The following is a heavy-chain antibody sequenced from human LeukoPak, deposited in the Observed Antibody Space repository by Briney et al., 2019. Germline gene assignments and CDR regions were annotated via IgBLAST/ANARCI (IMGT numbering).Heavy chain of an antibody. J-gene: IGHJ5*02. Sequence: GGSLRLSCAASGFTFSSYAMSWVRQAPGKGLEWVSGLNWNGGSTGYADSVKGRFTISRDNAKNSLYLLMNSLRAEDTALYHCARVWESRTSYTNWFDPWGQGTLVTVSS. CDR1: GFTFSSYA. CDR3: ARVWESRTSYTNWFDP. V-gene: IGHV3-20*01. CDR2: LNWNGGST. D-gene: IGHD3-16*01.